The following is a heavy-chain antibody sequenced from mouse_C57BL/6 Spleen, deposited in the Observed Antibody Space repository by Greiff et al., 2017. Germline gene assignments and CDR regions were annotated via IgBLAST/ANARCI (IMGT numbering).Heavy chain of an antibody. D-gene: IGHD2-3*01. CDR2: ISDGGSYT. CDR3: ARDEDGPFDY. V-gene: IGHV5-4*01. Sequence: EVKVVESGGGLVKPGGSLKLSCAASGFTFSSYAMSWVRQTPEKRLEWVATISDGGSYTYYPDNVKGRFTISRDNAKNNLYLQMSHLKSEDTAMYYCARDEDGPFDYWGQGTTLTVSS. J-gene: IGHJ2*01. CDR1: GFTFSSYA.